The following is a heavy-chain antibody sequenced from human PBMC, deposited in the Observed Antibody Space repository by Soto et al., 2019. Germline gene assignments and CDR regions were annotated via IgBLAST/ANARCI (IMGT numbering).Heavy chain of an antibody. V-gene: IGHV3-23*01. J-gene: IGHJ6*02. CDR2: ISGSDNTT. Sequence: PVGSLRLSCAASGFTFSSYAMSWVRQAPGKGLEWVSAISGSDNTTYYADSVKGRFTISRDNSKNTLYLQMSSLRADDTAVYYCAPMGVWGQGTTVTAP. CDR1: GFTFSSYA. CDR3: APMGV.